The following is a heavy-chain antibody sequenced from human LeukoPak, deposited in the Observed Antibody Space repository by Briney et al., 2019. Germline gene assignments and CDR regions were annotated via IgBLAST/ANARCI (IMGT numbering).Heavy chain of an antibody. CDR1: GFTFSSYA. CDR3: ARDLIAAAGTLGYYYYYGMDV. CDR2: ISYDGSNK. V-gene: IGHV3-30-3*01. Sequence: GGFLRLSCAASGFTFSSYAMHWVRQAPGKGLEWVAVISYDGSNKYYADSVKGRFTISRDNSKNTLYLQMNSLRAEDTAVYYCARDLIAAAGTLGYYYYYGMDVWGQGTTVTVSS. D-gene: IGHD6-13*01. J-gene: IGHJ6*02.